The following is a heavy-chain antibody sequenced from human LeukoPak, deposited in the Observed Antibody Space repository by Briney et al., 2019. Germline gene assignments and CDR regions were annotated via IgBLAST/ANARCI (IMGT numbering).Heavy chain of an antibody. Sequence: PGGSLRLSCATSGFTFSDYYMNWIRHSPEKGLEWVSFISSSGSTIYYTDSVKGRFTISRDNAKNSLYLQMNNLRAEDTAVYYCARATYFYDSSGDYYWGQGTLVTVSS. CDR2: ISSSGSTI. CDR1: GFTFSDYY. CDR3: ARATYFYDSSGDYY. D-gene: IGHD3-22*01. J-gene: IGHJ4*02. V-gene: IGHV3-11*04.